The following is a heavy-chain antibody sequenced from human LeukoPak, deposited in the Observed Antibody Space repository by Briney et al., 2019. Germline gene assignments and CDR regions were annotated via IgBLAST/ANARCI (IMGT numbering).Heavy chain of an antibody. D-gene: IGHD5-18*01. Sequence: SETLSLTCTVSGGSLSSYYWSWIRQPPGKGLEWIGYIYYSGSTNYNPSLKSRVTISVDTSKNQFSLKLSSVTAADTAVYYCARSGGYSYGDWGYWGQGTLVTVSS. V-gene: IGHV4-59*01. CDR2: IYYSGST. CDR3: ARSGGYSYGDWGY. J-gene: IGHJ4*02. CDR1: GGSLSSYY.